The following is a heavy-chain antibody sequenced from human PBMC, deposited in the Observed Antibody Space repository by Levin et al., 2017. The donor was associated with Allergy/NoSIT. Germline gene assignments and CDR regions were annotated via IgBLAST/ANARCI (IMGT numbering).Heavy chain of an antibody. CDR3: AYYDDSRHAFDI. Sequence: GESLKISCVASGLSFSRYWMSWVRQAPGKGPEWVANIKQDGSEKSYVDSVKGRLTISRDNTKNSLYLQMNSLRAEDTAVYYCAYYDDSRHAFDIWGQGTVVTVSS. D-gene: IGHD3-22*01. V-gene: IGHV3-7*01. CDR1: GLSFSRYW. CDR2: IKQDGSEK. J-gene: IGHJ3*02.